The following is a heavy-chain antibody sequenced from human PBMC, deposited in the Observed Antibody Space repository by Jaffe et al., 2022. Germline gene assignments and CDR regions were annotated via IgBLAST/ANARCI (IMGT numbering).Heavy chain of an antibody. V-gene: IGHV3-73*02. CDR2: IRSKANSYAT. CDR3: TRRLEYCSGGSCPYYYYMDV. Sequence: EVQLVESGGGLVQPGGSLKLSCAASGFTFSGSAMHWVRQASGKGLEWVGRIRSKANSYATAYAASVKGRFTISRDDSKNTAYLQMNSLKTEDTAVYYCTRRLEYCSGGSCPYYYYMDVWGKGTTVTVSS. J-gene: IGHJ6*03. D-gene: IGHD2-15*01. CDR1: GFTFSGSA.